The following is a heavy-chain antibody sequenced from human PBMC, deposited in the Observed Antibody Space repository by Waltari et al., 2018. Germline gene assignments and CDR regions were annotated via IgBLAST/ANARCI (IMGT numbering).Heavy chain of an antibody. D-gene: IGHD3-22*01. J-gene: IGHJ6*02. CDR1: GYTFTSYA. CDR2: INTNTGNP. V-gene: IGHV7-4-1*02. CDR3: ARDGYYYDSSGYRISTGMDV. Sequence: VKVSCKASGYTFTSYAMNWVRQAPGQGLEWMGWINTNTGNPTYAQGFTGRFVFSLDTSVSTAYLQISSLKAEDTAVYYCARDGYYYDSSGYRISTGMDVWGQGTTVTVSS.